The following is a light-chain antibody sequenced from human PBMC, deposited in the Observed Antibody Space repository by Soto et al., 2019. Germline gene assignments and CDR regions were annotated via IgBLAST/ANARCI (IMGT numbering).Light chain of an antibody. CDR2: AAS. CDR1: QDITDY. J-gene: IGKJ4*01. Sequence: DIQMTQSPSSLSASVGDRVTITCRASQDITDYLAWYQQKPGQVPNLLIYAASTLQSGVPSRFSGSGSGTDFTLTITGLQPEDVATYYCQKYSSAPLSFGGGTKVEFK. CDR3: QKYSSAPLS. V-gene: IGKV1-27*01.